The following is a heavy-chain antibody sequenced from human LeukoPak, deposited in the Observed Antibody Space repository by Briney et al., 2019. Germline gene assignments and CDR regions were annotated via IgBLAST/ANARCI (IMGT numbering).Heavy chain of an antibody. J-gene: IGHJ4*02. V-gene: IGHV4-34*01. CDR1: GGSFSGYY. CDR3: ARGDYDILAGQVFDY. D-gene: IGHD3-9*01. CDR2: INHSGST. Sequence: PSETLSLTCAVYGGSFSGYYWSWIRQPPGKGLEWIGEINHSGSTNYNPSLKSRVTISVDTSKNQFSLKLSSVTAADTAVYYCARGDYDILAGQVFDYWGQGTLVTVSS.